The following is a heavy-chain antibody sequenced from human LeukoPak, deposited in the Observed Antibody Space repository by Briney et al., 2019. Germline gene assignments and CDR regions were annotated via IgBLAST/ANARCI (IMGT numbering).Heavy chain of an antibody. CDR3: ARLVGGWFDP. D-gene: IGHD3-16*01. Sequence: SETLSLTCTVSGGSITSGNYYWSWIRQPAGKGLEWIGRIYTSGTTNYNPSLKSRVTISIDTSKKQFSLKLSPVTAADTAVYYCARLVGGWFDPWGQGTLVTVSS. CDR1: GGSITSGNYY. CDR2: IYTSGTT. V-gene: IGHV4-61*02. J-gene: IGHJ5*02.